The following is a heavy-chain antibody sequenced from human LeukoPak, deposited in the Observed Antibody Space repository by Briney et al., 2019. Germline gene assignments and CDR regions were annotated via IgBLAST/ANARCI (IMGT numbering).Heavy chain of an antibody. CDR1: GGSISSFY. J-gene: IGHJ4*02. CDR2: IYYSGST. Sequence: PSETLSITCTVSGGSISSFYWSWIRQPPGKGLEWIGYIYYSGSTKYNPSLESRVTISVDTSKNQFSLKLTSVTAADTAVYYCARGGGNCGGDCYALDYWGPGTRVAVSS. V-gene: IGHV4-59*01. D-gene: IGHD2-21*02. CDR3: ARGGGNCGGDCYALDY.